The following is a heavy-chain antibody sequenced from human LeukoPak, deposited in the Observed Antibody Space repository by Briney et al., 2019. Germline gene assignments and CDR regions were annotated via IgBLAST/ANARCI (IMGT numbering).Heavy chain of an antibody. CDR3: AKYGSGSYYNGLF. V-gene: IGHV3-23*01. CDR1: GFTFSSYA. J-gene: IGHJ4*02. CDR2: ISVSGGNT. D-gene: IGHD3-10*01. Sequence: PGGSLRLSCAASGFTFSSYAMTWVRQAPGKGLQWVSTISVSGGNTYYADSVKGRFTISRDISKSTLYLQTNSLRDEDTAIYYCAKYGSGSYYNGLFWGQGTLVTVSS.